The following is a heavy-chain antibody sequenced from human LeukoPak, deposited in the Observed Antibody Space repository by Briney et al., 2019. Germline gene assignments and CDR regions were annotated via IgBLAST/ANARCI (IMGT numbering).Heavy chain of an antibody. CDR2: IIPIFGTA. J-gene: IGHJ6*02. CDR1: GGTFSSYA. CDR3: ARLPYTASYYYYGMDV. D-gene: IGHD3-16*01. V-gene: IGHV1-69*13. Sequence: GASVKVSCKASGGTFSSYAISWVRQAPGQGLEWMGGIIPIFGTANYAQKFQGRVTITADESTSTAYMELSSLRSEDTAVYYCARLPYTASYYYYGMDVWGQGTTVTVSS.